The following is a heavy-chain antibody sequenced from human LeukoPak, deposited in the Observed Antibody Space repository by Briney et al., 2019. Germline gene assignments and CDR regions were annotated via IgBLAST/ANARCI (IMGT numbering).Heavy chain of an antibody. V-gene: IGHV3-74*01. CDR2: IASDGSST. J-gene: IGHJ4*02. CDR3: ARGRPHGNDY. D-gene: IGHD4-23*01. CDR1: GFTFSSYW. Sequence: GGSLRLSCAASGFTFSSYWMNWVRHAPGKGLVWVSRIASDGSSTTYADSVKGRFSVSRDNAKNTLYLQMNSLRVEDTAVYYCARGRPHGNDYWGQGTLVTVSS.